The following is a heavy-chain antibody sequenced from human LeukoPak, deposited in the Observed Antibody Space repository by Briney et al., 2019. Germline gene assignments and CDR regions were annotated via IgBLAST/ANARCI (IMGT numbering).Heavy chain of an antibody. CDR2: IIPIFGTA. CDR1: GGTFSSYA. Sequence: SVKVSCKASGGTFSSYAISWVRQAPGQGLEWMGGIIPIFGTANYAQKFQGRVTITADKSTSTAYMELSSLRSADTAVYYCARFRGYCTNGVCLCWGFDPWGQGTLVTVSS. V-gene: IGHV1-69*06. D-gene: IGHD2-8*01. J-gene: IGHJ5*02. CDR3: ARFRGYCTNGVCLCWGFDP.